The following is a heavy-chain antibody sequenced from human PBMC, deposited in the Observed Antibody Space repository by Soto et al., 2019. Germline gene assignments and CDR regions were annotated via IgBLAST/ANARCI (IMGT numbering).Heavy chain of an antibody. Sequence: QVQLQESGPGLVKPSQTLSLTCTVSGGSISSGDYFWSWIRQPPGKGLEWIGYISYSGSTYYNPFLMSRVTMSVDTSKNQFSLDLTSVTAADTAVYYCAREKRVCSSSMCYGPDYWGQGTLGTGSS. D-gene: IGHD2-2*01. J-gene: IGHJ4*02. V-gene: IGHV4-30-4*01. CDR2: ISYSGST. CDR1: GGSISSGDYF. CDR3: AREKRVCSSSMCYGPDY.